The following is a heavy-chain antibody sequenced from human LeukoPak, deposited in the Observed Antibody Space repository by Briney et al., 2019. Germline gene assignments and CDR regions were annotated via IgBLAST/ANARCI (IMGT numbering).Heavy chain of an antibody. V-gene: IGHV4-38-2*02. CDR2: IYHSGST. D-gene: IGHD2-15*01. CDR1: GYSISSGYY. Sequence: SSETLSLTCTVSGYSISSGYYWGWIRQPPGKGLEWIGSIYHSGSTYYNPSLKSRVTISVDTSKNQFSLKLSSVTAADTAVYYCARAFRRYCSGGSCYSPFLDYWGQGTLVTVSS. J-gene: IGHJ4*02. CDR3: ARAFRRYCSGGSCYSPFLDY.